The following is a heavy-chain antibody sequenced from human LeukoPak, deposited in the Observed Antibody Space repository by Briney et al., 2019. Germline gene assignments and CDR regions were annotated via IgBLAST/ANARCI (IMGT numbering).Heavy chain of an antibody. V-gene: IGHV4-59*01. D-gene: IGHD1-26*01. CDR1: GGSISSYY. Sequence: SETLSLTCSVSGGSISSYYWSWIRQPPGKGLEWIGYIYYSGSTSYNPSLKSRVTISVDTSKNQFSLKLSSVTAADTAVYYCAREEALGSGSFDYWGQGTLVTVSS. CDR2: IYYSGST. J-gene: IGHJ4*02. CDR3: AREEALGSGSFDY.